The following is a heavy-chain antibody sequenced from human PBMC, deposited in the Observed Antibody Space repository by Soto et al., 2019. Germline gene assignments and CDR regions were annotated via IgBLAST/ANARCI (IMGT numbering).Heavy chain of an antibody. Sequence: NPGGSLRLSCAASGFTFSSYSMNWVRQAPGKGLEWVSSISSSSSYIYYADSVKGRFTISRDNPKNTLYLQMNSLRAEDTAVYYCARHRDGGTYTYIDHWGPGTLVTVSS. J-gene: IGHJ4*02. D-gene: IGHD3-10*01. V-gene: IGHV3-21*04. CDR3: ARHRDGGTYTYIDH. CDR1: GFTFSSYS. CDR2: ISSSSSYI.